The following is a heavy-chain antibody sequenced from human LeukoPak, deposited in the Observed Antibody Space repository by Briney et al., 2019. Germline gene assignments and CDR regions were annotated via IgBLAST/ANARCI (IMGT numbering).Heavy chain of an antibody. J-gene: IGHJ4*02. CDR1: GASLSVHY. D-gene: IGHD2-21*01. CDR2: IHTSGSP. Sequence: PSETLSLTCNLSGASLSVHYWSWIRHPAGKSLEWIGRIHTSGSPIYNPSLSSRVTMSVDTSKGQFSLTMNSLTAADTAIYYCARQRLDGDILGFDWWGQGTLVTVSS. CDR3: ARQRLDGDILGFDW. V-gene: IGHV4-4*07.